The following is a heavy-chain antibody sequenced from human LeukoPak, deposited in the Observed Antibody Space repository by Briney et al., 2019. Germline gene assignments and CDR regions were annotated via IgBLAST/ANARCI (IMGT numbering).Heavy chain of an antibody. V-gene: IGHV4-38-2*02. CDR1: GYFISSGYY. CDR3: ARSGGWLRRRNLNTFDY. D-gene: IGHD5-12*01. Sequence: SETLSLTCTVSGYFISSGYYWGWIRQPPGKGLQWIGSIHHSGSTNYNPSLKSRVTISVDTSKNQFSLKLSSVTAADTAVYYCARSGGWLRRRNLNTFDYWGQGTLVTVSS. CDR2: IHHSGST. J-gene: IGHJ4*02.